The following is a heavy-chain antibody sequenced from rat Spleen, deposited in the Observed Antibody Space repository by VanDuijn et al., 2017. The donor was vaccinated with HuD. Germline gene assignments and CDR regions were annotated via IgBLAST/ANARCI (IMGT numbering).Heavy chain of an antibody. CDR1: GFTFSNYD. Sequence: EVQLVESGGGLVQPGRSLKLSCAASGFTFSNYDMEWIRQAPTKGLEWVASISYEGTSTYYRDSVKGRFTISRDNAKSTLYLQLDSLRSEDTATYYCARHPGFDYWGQGVMVTVSS. CDR3: ARHPGFDY. J-gene: IGHJ2*01. V-gene: IGHV5-29*01. CDR2: ISYEGTST. D-gene: IGHD1-4*01.